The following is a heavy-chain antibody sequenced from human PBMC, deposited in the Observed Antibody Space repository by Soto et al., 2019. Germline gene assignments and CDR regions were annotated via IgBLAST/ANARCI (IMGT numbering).Heavy chain of an antibody. V-gene: IGHV3-15*01. D-gene: IGHD3-3*01. CDR3: TTHPNEITIFGVVTGLWDAFDI. CDR2: IKSKTDGGTT. J-gene: IGHJ3*02. CDR1: GFTFSNAW. Sequence: GGSLRLSCAASGFTFSNAWMSWVRQAPGKGLEWVGRIKSKTDGGTTDYAAPVKGRFTISRDDSKNTLYLQMNSLKTDDTAVYYCTTHPNEITIFGVVTGLWDAFDIWGQGTMVTVSS.